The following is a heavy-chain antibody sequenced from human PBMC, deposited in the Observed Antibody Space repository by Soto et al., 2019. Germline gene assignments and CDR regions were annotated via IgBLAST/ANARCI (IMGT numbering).Heavy chain of an antibody. V-gene: IGHV3-48*02. CDR2: ITSDTATI. Sequence: PGGSLKLSCAASGFTCNIYSTNWVRQAPGKGLEWVTYITSDTATIHYADSVRGRFTISRDKAENSLFLQMNSLRDEDTAAYFCARTVAGHFDYWGQGALVSVSS. D-gene: IGHD6-19*01. J-gene: IGHJ4*02. CDR1: GFTCNIYS. CDR3: ARTVAGHFDY.